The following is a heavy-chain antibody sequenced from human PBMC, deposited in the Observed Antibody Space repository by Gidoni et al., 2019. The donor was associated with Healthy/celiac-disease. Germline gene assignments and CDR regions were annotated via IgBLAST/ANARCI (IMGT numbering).Heavy chain of an antibody. V-gene: IGHV3-15*01. CDR1: GFTFRNAW. CDR2: IKSKTDGGTT. CDR3: TTDLGYCSGGSCLIYDY. D-gene: IGHD2-15*01. J-gene: IGHJ4*02. Sequence: EVQLVESGGGLVKPGGSLRLSCAASGFTFRNAWMSWVRQAPGKGLEWVGRIKSKTDGGTTDYAAPVKGRFTISRDDSKNTLYLQMNSLKTEDTAVYYCTTDLGYCSGGSCLIYDYWGQGTLVTVSS.